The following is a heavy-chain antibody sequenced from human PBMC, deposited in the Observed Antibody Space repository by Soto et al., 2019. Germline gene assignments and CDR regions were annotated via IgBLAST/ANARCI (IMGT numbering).Heavy chain of an antibody. CDR2: IFPRDSDV. J-gene: IGHJ4*01. V-gene: IGHV5-51*01. CDR1: GYDFTNFW. D-gene: IGHD2-2*01. Sequence: PGESLKISCRASGYDFTNFWIAWVRQMPGKGLQWVGIIFPRDSDVRLSPSFEGRVTISVDKAINTAHLEWSRLEASDTAVYYCARHFDCSTTSCYIDYWGQGSPVTVSS. CDR3: ARHFDCSTTSCYIDY.